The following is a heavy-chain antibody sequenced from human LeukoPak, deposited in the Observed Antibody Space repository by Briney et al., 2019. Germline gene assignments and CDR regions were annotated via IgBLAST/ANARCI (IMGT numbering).Heavy chain of an antibody. J-gene: IGHJ4*02. CDR1: GYTFTGYY. D-gene: IGHD2-2*01. CDR3: ARALRYCSSTSCLYYFDY. CDR2: MNPNSGNT. V-gene: IGHV1-8*03. Sequence: ASVKVSCKASGYTFTGYYMHWVRQAPGQGLEWMGWMNPNSGNTGYAQKFQGRVTITRNTSISTAYMELSSLRSEDTAVYYYARALRYCSSTSCLYYFDYWGQGTLVTVSS.